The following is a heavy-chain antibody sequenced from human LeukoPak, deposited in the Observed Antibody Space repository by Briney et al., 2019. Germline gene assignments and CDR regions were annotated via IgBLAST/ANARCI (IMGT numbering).Heavy chain of an antibody. Sequence: GESLKISCKGSGYSFTNYWIGWVRQMPGKGLEWMGIIYPGDSETRYSPSFQGQVTISADKSISTAYLQWSSLKASDTAMYYCARFSGSGWSIYYFDYWGQGTLVTVSS. CDR3: ARFSGSGWSIYYFDY. V-gene: IGHV5-51*01. J-gene: IGHJ4*02. CDR2: IYPGDSET. CDR1: GYSFTNYW. D-gene: IGHD6-19*01.